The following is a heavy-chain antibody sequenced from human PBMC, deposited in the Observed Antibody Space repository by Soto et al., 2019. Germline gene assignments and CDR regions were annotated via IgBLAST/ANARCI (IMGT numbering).Heavy chain of an antibody. V-gene: IGHV1-69*08. D-gene: IGHD5-12*01. CDR1: GNTFISSS. J-gene: IGHJ4*02. CDR2: IIPVLGTT. Sequence: QVQLVQSGAEVKKPGSSVKVSCKTSGNTFISSSITWVRQAPGQGLEWMGKIIPVLGTTQYTQKFQGRLTITADKSTSTAYMELSSLRSEDTPIYFCARESGYDAPDDWGQGTLVTVSS. CDR3: ARESGYDAPDD.